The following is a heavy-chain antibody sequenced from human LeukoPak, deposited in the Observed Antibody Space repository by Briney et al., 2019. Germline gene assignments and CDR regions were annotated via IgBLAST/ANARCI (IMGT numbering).Heavy chain of an antibody. J-gene: IGHJ6*02. Sequence: PGGSLRLSCAASGFTFSSYAMHWVRQAPGKGLEWVAVISYDGSNKYYADSVKGRFTISRDNSKNTLYLQMNSLRAEDTAVYYCARVWSGYYPYYYYYGMDVWGQGTTVTVSS. CDR1: GFTFSSYA. V-gene: IGHV3-30-3*01. CDR2: ISYDGSNK. D-gene: IGHD3/OR15-3a*01. CDR3: ARVWSGYYPYYYYYGMDV.